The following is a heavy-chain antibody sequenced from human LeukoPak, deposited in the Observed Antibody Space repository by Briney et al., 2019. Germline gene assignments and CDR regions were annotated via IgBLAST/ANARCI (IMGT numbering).Heavy chain of an antibody. Sequence: SETLSLTCSVSGGSISSYYWSWIRQPAGKGLEWIGRIYASGSTNYNPSLKSRVTMSVDTSKNQLSMKLTSVTAADTAVYYCARGRITMVRGVRTFDYWGQGTLVTVSS. CDR1: GGSISSYY. J-gene: IGHJ4*02. V-gene: IGHV4-4*07. CDR3: ARGRITMVRGVRTFDY. D-gene: IGHD3-10*01. CDR2: IYASGST.